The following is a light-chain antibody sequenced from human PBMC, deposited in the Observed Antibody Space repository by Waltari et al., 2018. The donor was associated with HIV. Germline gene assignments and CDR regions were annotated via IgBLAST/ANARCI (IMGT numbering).Light chain of an antibody. J-gene: IGLJ1*01. Sequence: QSVLPQPPSASGTPGQRVTISCSGRSSNIGSNTENWYQQLPGTAPKLLIYSYNQRPSGVPDRFSGSKSGTSASLAISGLQSEDEAHYYCASWDDSLNGYVFGTGTKVTVL. V-gene: IGLV1-44*01. CDR1: SSNIGSNT. CDR3: ASWDDSLNGYV. CDR2: SYN.